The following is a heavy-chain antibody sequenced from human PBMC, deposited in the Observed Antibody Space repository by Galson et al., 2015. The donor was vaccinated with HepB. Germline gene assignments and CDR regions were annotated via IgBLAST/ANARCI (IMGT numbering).Heavy chain of an antibody. CDR1: GFPFRRHA. J-gene: IGHJ4*02. Sequence: SLTLSCAASGFPFRRHALTWLRKAPVKALEWVSSIDNKGHKTLSADSVKGRFTISRDNSRNTLYLQMHSLSAEDTAMYFCANEIRPNDYWGQGTLVTVSS. CDR3: ANEIRPNDY. V-gene: IGHV3-23*05. CDR2: IDNKGHKT. D-gene: IGHD4-17*01.